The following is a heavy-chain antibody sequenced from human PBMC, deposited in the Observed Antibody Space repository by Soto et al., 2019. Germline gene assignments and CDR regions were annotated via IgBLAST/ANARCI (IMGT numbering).Heavy chain of an antibody. Sequence: SETLSLTCAVSSGSISSSNWWSWVRQPPGKGLEWIGEIYHSGSTNYNPSLKSRVTISVDKSKNQFSLKLSSVTAADTAVYYCARDGQYCSGGSCYPERYNWFDPWGQGTLVTVSS. J-gene: IGHJ5*02. D-gene: IGHD2-15*01. V-gene: IGHV4-4*02. CDR1: SGSISSSNW. CDR2: IYHSGST. CDR3: ARDGQYCSGGSCYPERYNWFDP.